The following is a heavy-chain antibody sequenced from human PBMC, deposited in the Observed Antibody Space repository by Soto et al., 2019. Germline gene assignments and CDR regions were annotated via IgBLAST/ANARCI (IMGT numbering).Heavy chain of an antibody. Sequence: GASVKVSCKASGYTFTSYGISWVRQATGHELEWMGWINPNSGNIGYAQKFQGRVTMTRDTAIRTAYMEVRRLRSDDTAVYYCARGRASGSYYLLDYWGQGTLVTVSS. J-gene: IGHJ4*02. CDR3: ARGRASGSYYLLDY. V-gene: IGHV1-8*02. D-gene: IGHD3-10*01. CDR1: GYTFTSYG. CDR2: INPNSGNI.